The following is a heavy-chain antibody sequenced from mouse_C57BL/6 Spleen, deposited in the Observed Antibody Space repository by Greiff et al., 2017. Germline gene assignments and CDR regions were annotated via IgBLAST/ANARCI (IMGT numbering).Heavy chain of an antibody. CDR1: GYTFTDYY. Sequence: EVQLQQSGPELVKPGASVKISCKASGYTFTDYYMNWVKQSHGKSLEWIGDINPNNGGTSYNQKFKGKATLTVDKSSSTAYMELRSLTSEDSAVYYCARSRSNPDYWGQGTTLTVSS. J-gene: IGHJ2*01. CDR3: ARSRSNPDY. CDR2: INPNNGGT. D-gene: IGHD2-5*01. V-gene: IGHV1-26*01.